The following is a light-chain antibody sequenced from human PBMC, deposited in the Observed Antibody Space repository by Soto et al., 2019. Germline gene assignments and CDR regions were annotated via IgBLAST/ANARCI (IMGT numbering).Light chain of an antibody. Sequence: QSLLTQPASVSGSPGQSITSSCTGASRDVGGYNYVSWYQHHPGKAPKLMIFDVSNRPSGVSNRFSGSKSGNTASLTISGLQPEDEADYYCSSYTTSNTRQIVFGTGTKATVL. CDR3: SSYTTSNTRQIV. CDR1: SRDVGGYNY. V-gene: IGLV2-14*03. J-gene: IGLJ1*01. CDR2: DVS.